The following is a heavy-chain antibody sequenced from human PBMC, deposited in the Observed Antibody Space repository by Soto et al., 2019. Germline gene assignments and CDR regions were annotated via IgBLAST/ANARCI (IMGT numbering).Heavy chain of an antibody. J-gene: IGHJ4*02. CDR2: IYHSGST. D-gene: IGHD6-19*01. Sequence: QVQLQESGPGLVKPSGTLSLTCAVSGGSISSSNWWSWVRQPPGKGLEWIGEIYHSGSTNYNPSLKGRVTISVDKSKIQFSLKLSSVTAADTAVYYCASIRGGWSHYFDYWGQGTLVTVSS. V-gene: IGHV4-4*02. CDR1: GGSISSSNW. CDR3: ASIRGGWSHYFDY.